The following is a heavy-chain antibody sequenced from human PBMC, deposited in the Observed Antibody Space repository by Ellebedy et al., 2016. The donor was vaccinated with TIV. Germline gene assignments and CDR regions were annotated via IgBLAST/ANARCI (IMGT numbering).Heavy chain of an antibody. CDR3: AKSPSRKPGLVDN. J-gene: IGHJ4*02. V-gene: IGHV3-23*01. CDR1: GFTFSSYG. CDR2: ISGSGGST. Sequence: GESLKISCAASGFTFSSYGMSWVRQAPGKGLEWVSTISGSGGSTYYADSVKGRFTISRDNCKNTLYLQMNSLRAEDTAVYYCAKSPSRKPGLVDNWGQGTLVTVSS. D-gene: IGHD1-14*01.